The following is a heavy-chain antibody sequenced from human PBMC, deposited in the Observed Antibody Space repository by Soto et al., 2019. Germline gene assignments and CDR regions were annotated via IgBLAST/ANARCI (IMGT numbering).Heavy chain of an antibody. J-gene: IGHJ3*01. CDR2: VSPGGDVS. CDR3: VRRAITATTNWGAFDV. CDR1: GFTFCSFV. V-gene: IGHV3-23*01. Sequence: GESLSLSCAASGFTFCSFVMNWGRQAPGKGLEWVSTVSPGGDVSHYTDSVKGRFTLSRDKSRRTPHLQMDSLRAEDAAVYFCVRRAITATTNWGAFDVWGQGTVVTVSS. D-gene: IGHD1-20*01.